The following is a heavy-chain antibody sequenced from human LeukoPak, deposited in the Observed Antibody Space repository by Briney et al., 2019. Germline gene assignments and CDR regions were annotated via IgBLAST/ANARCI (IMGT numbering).Heavy chain of an antibody. D-gene: IGHD2-15*01. Sequence: WGSLSLSCAASGFTFSGSAVHWVRQSSRKGLGWVGHIDKKDNLYATAYAESVKGRFTIFRDDSKDTAFLHMDSLKTEDTALYYCTRDRGTYNWFDPWGQGTLVTVSS. CDR3: TRDRGTYNWFDP. CDR1: GFTFSGSA. J-gene: IGHJ5*02. V-gene: IGHV3-73*01. CDR2: IDKKDNLYAT.